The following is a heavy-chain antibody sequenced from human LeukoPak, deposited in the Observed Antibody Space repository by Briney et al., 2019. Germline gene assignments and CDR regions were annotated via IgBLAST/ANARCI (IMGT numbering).Heavy chain of an antibody. J-gene: IGHJ4*02. V-gene: IGHV3-23*01. CDR1: GFTFSSYA. D-gene: IGHD4-23*01. CDR3: AKDLNYGGNSYYFDY. Sequence: GGSLRLSCAASGFTFSSYAMSWVRQAPGKGLEWVSAISGSGGSTYYADSVKGRFTISRDNSMNTLYLQMNSLRAEDTAVYYCAKDLNYGGNSYYFDYRGQGTLVTVSS. CDR2: ISGSGGST.